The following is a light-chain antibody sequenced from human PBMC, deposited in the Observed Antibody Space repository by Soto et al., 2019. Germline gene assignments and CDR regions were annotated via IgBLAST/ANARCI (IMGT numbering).Light chain of an antibody. CDR1: QGISSY. CDR3: QQYYSCPPT. Sequence: VIWMTQSPSLLSASTGDRVTISCLMSQGISSYLAWYQQKPGKAPELLIYAPSTLQSGVPSRFSGSGSGTDFTLTISCLQSEDFATYYCQQYYSCPPTVGGGTKVEIK. J-gene: IGKJ4*01. V-gene: IGKV1D-8*01. CDR2: APS.